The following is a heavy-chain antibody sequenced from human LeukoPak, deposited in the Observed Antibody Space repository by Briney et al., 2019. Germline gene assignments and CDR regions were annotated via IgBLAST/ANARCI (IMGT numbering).Heavy chain of an antibody. V-gene: IGHV3-48*01. J-gene: IGHJ5*02. Sequence: PGGSLRLSCAACGFTFSIYSMNWVRQAPGKGLEWVSYISSSSNTIYYADSVKGRFTISRDNAKNSLYLQMNSLRAEDTAVYYCARDFVPWRGSPGSGFDPWGQGTLVTVSS. CDR2: ISSSSNTI. CDR3: ARDFVPWRGSPGSGFDP. D-gene: IGHD3-16*01. CDR1: GFTFSIYS.